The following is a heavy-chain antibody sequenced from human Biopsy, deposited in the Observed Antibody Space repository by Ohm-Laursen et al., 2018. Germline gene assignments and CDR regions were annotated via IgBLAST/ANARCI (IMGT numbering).Heavy chain of an antibody. Sequence: SETLSLTCTVSGGSISSDYWSWIRQTPGQGLEWIGYIYYSGSTNYNPSLKSRVTISVDTSKNQFSLGLNSVTAADTAVYYCARATNSTGWPYYYFYCMDVWGQGTTVTVSS. J-gene: IGHJ6*02. CDR2: IYYSGST. CDR1: GGSISSDY. D-gene: IGHD2/OR15-2a*01. CDR3: ARATNSTGWPYYYFYCMDV. V-gene: IGHV4-59*01.